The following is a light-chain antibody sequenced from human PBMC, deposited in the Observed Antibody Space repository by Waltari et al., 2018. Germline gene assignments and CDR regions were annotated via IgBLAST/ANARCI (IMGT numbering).Light chain of an antibody. CDR2: NDN. CDR1: RSNIGSNT. J-gene: IGLJ3*02. V-gene: IGLV1-44*01. CDR3: AAWDDSLNGQV. Sequence: QSVLTQPPSASGTPGQRVTISCAGGRSNIGSNTVNCYQHLPGTAPKLLIYNDNQRPSGVPDRFSGSKSGTSASLAISGLQSEDEVDYYCAAWDDSLNGQVFGGGTKLTVL.